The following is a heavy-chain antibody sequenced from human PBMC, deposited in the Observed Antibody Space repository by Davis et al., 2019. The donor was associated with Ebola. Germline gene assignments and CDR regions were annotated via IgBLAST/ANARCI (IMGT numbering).Heavy chain of an antibody. J-gene: IGHJ4*02. D-gene: IGHD4-17*01. Sequence: PGGSLRLSCAASGFTVGSNYMSWVRQAPGKGLEWVSVIYSGGSTYYAESVKGRFTISRDNPKNTVYLQMNSLRAEDTAVYYCARDKGNDYGDHLGYWGQGTLVTVSS. CDR1: GFTVGSNY. CDR2: IYSGGST. V-gene: IGHV3-66*01. CDR3: ARDKGNDYGDHLGY.